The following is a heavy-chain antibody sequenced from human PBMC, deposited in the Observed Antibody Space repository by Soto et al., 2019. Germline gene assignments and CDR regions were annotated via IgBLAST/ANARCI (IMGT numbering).Heavy chain of an antibody. D-gene: IGHD6-19*01. J-gene: IGHJ4*02. Sequence: SETLSLTCTVSGDSISGYYWSWIRQPAGKGLEWIGRIYASGSTISNPSLRSRVALSVDTSKNQFSLKLNSVTAADTAMYYCARSGYSSGWYTAFDSWSQGTLVTVSS. CDR3: ARSGYSSGWYTAFDS. CDR1: GDSISGYY. V-gene: IGHV4-4*07. CDR2: IYASGST.